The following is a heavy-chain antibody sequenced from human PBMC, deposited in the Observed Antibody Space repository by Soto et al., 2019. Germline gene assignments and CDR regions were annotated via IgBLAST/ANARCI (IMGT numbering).Heavy chain of an antibody. CDR1: GFTFSTYA. J-gene: IGHJ6*02. V-gene: IGHV3-23*01. CDR3: AKERFQGGSNGLDV. D-gene: IGHD3-16*01. Sequence: EVQLLESGGGLVQSGGSLRLSCAASGFTFSTYAVTWVRQAPGKGLEWVSTISGRGDNTYYADSVNGRFTVSRDNSKSTVYVQMNGLRAEATAVYYCAKERFQGGSNGLDVWGQGTTVNVSS. CDR2: ISGRGDNT.